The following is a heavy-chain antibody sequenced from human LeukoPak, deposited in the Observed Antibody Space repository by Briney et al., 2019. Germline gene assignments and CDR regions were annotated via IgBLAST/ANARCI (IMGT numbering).Heavy chain of an antibody. CDR3: ARGTSVGYDLPDY. V-gene: IGHV1-69*13. CDR2: IIPIFGTA. D-gene: IGHD5-12*01. CDR1: GRTFSSHA. J-gene: IGHJ4*02. Sequence: ASVKVSCKASGRTFSSHAISWVRQAPGQGLEWMGGIIPIFGTANYAQKFQGRVTITADDSTNTAYMELSSLRSEDTAVYYCARGTSVGYDLPDYWGQGTLVTVSS.